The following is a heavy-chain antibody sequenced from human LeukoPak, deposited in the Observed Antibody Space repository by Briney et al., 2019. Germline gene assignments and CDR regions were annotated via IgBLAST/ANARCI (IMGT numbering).Heavy chain of an antibody. V-gene: IGHV6-1*01. Sequence: SQTLSLTCSISGDSVSSNSGIWNWIRQSPSRGLGWLGRTYYRSKWYNDYAVSVNSRMTINPDTSKNHFSLQLNSVTPEDTAVYYCARGLSNSYRGMDVWGQGTTVTVSS. J-gene: IGHJ6*02. CDR1: GDSVSSNSGI. D-gene: IGHD6-6*01. CDR3: ARGLSNSYRGMDV. CDR2: TYYRSKWYN.